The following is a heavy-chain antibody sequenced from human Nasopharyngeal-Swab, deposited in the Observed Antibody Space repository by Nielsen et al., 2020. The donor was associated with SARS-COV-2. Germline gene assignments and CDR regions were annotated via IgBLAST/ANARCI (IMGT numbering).Heavy chain of an antibody. CDR3: ARDQGSSWYTYYYYYGLAV. D-gene: IGHD6-13*01. Sequence: GEYLKISCAASGFPFSSYAMHWVRQAPGKGLEWVAVISYDGSKKYYADSVKGRFTISRDNSKNTLYLQMNSLRAEDTAVYYCARDQGSSWYTYYYYYGLAVWGQGTTGTVSS. CDR2: ISYDGSKK. J-gene: IGHJ6*02. V-gene: IGHV3-30-3*01. CDR1: GFPFSSYA.